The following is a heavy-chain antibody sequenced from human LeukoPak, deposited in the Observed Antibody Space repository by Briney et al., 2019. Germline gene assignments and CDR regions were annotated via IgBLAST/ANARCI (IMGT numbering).Heavy chain of an antibody. CDR1: GYTFTSYD. Sequence: ASVKVSCKASGYTFTSYDINWVRQATGQGLEWMGWMNPNSGNTGYAQKFQGRVTITRNTSISTAYMELSSLRSEDTAVYYCARTYYDILTGYYTYYFDYWGRGTLVTVSS. D-gene: IGHD3-9*01. V-gene: IGHV1-8*03. J-gene: IGHJ4*02. CDR3: ARTYYDILTGYYTYYFDY. CDR2: MNPNSGNT.